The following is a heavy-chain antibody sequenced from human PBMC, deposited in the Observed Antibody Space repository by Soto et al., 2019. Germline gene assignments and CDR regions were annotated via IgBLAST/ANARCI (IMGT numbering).Heavy chain of an antibody. V-gene: IGHV1-2*04. CDR3: ARGGFLTTVTSDGMDV. J-gene: IGHJ6*02. CDR1: GYTFTGYY. Sequence: ASVKVSCKASGYTFTGYYMHWVRQAPGQGLEWMGWINPNSGGTNYAQKFQGWVTMTRDTSISTAYMELSRLRSDDTAVYYCARGGFLTTVTSDGMDVWGQGTTVPVSS. D-gene: IGHD4-17*01. CDR2: INPNSGGT.